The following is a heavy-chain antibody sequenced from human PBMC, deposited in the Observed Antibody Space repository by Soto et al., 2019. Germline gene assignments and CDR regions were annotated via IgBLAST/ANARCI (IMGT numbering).Heavy chain of an antibody. CDR2: IGPYNGNT. V-gene: IGHV1-18*01. D-gene: IGHD2-15*01. CDR3: ARCYCSAGSCYTCWHFDL. Sequence: QVQLVQSGAEGKKPGASVKVSCKASGYTFNNYGISWVRQAPGQGLEWMGWIGPYNGNTDHAQNFQGRVTMTTDTSTNTAYMELRSMRSDDTALYYCARCYCSAGSCYTCWHFDLWGRGNLVTVYS. CDR1: GYTFNNYG. J-gene: IGHJ2*01.